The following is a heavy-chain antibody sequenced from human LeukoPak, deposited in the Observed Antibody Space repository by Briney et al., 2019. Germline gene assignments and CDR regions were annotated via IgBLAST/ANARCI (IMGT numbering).Heavy chain of an antibody. CDR1: GGTFSSYA. CDR2: IIPIFGTA. D-gene: IGHD5-24*01. J-gene: IGHJ3*02. Sequence: SVKVSCKASGGTFSSYAISWVRQAPGQGLEWMGRIIPIFGTANYTQKFQGRVTITTDESTSTAYMELSSLRSEDTAVYYCAHSERWLQFDAFDIWGQGTMVTVSS. CDR3: AHSERWLQFDAFDI. V-gene: IGHV1-69*05.